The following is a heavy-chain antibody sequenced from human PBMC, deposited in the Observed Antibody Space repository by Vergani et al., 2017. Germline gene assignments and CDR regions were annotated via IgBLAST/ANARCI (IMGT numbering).Heavy chain of an antibody. CDR1: GGSISSGGSY. V-gene: IGHV4-31*03. CDR2: IYYTGST. J-gene: IGHJ2*01. Sequence: QVQLQESGPGLVKPSQTLSLTCTVSGGSISSGGSYWSWIRQHPGKGLEWIGYIYYTGSTYYNPSLKSRVTISVDTSKNHFSLKLSSVTAADTAVYYCARGRVGYSYGYQYWYFDLWGRGALVTVSP. D-gene: IGHD5-18*01. CDR3: ARGRVGYSYGYQYWYFDL.